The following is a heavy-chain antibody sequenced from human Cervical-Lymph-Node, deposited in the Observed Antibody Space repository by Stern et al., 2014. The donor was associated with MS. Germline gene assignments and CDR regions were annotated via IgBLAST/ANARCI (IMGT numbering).Heavy chain of an antibody. J-gene: IGHJ5*01. CDR2: IYGDDTT. D-gene: IGHD1-1*01. Sequence: QITLKESGPSFVKPTETLTLTCEFSGFSLSSGAVAVAWIRQPPVQALEWLGLIYGDDTTYYSPSLRPRLTVTKDASRDHVVLIMTNMDPVDTATYYCARTGDPWFDSWGQGTLVTVSS. CDR3: ARTGDPWFDS. CDR1: GFSLSSGAVA. V-gene: IGHV2-5*02.